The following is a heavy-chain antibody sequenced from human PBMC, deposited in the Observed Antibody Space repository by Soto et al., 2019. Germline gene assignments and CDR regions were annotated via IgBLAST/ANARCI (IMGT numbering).Heavy chain of an antibody. Sequence: GGSLRLSCAASGFTFSDYYMSWIRQAPGKGLEWVSFISSSSSYTNYADSVKGRFTISRDNAKNSLYLQMNSLRAEDTAVYYCARSLHLRYFDWAPGAFDIWGQGTMVTVSS. CDR1: GFTFSDYY. V-gene: IGHV3-11*03. D-gene: IGHD3-9*01. CDR2: ISSSSSYT. CDR3: ARSLHLRYFDWAPGAFDI. J-gene: IGHJ3*02.